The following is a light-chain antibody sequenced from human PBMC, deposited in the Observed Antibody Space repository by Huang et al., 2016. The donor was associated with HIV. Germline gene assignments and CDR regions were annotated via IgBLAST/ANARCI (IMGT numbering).Light chain of an antibody. V-gene: IGKV3-11*01. CDR2: DAS. CDR1: PSVSSY. Sequence: EIVLTQSPATLSLSPGERATLSCRASPSVSSYLAWYQQKPGQAPRRLMYDASNRASGIPARFRGSGSGTDFTLTISSLEPEDFAVYYCQQRSNWPVTFGPGTKVDIK. CDR3: QQRSNWPVT. J-gene: IGKJ3*01.